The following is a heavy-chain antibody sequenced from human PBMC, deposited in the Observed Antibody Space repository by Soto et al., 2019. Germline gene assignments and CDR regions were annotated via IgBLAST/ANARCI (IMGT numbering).Heavy chain of an antibody. CDR2: MYHSGST. V-gene: IGHV4-59*04. Sequence: PSETLSLTCTVSGGSISSYYWSWIRQPPGKGLEWIGYMYHSGSTYYNPSLKSRVTISIDRSKNQFSLKLSSVTAADTAVYYLGRKPDYWGQGILVTVSS. CDR3: GRKPDY. J-gene: IGHJ4*02. CDR1: GGSISSYY.